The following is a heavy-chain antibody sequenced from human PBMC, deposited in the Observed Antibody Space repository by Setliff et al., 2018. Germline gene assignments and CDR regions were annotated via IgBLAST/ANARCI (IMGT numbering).Heavy chain of an antibody. D-gene: IGHD3-22*01. Sequence: GASVKVSCKASGYTFSRYGISWVRQAPGQGLEWMGWISAYNGNTNYAQKLQGRVTMTTDTSTSTAYMELRSLRSDDTAVYYCARGIEYYYESSGFYYASTYWYFDLWGRGTLVTVSS. V-gene: IGHV1-18*01. CDR3: ARGIEYYYESSGFYYASTYWYFDL. CDR1: GYTFSRYG. CDR2: ISAYNGNT. J-gene: IGHJ2*01.